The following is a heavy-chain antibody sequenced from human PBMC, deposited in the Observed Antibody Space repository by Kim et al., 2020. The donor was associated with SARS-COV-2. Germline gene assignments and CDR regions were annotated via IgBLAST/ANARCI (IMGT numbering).Heavy chain of an antibody. CDR3: GRGHYGVDV. J-gene: IGHJ6*02. V-gene: IGHV1-2*02. CDR1: GYSFTGYY. Sequence: ASVKVSYKTSGYSFTGYYIYWVRQAPGQGLEWMGWVSPTSGDTHYTQKFQGRVTLTRDPSITSAYMELTRLTSDDTAVYYCGRGHYGVDVWGQGTTVAVSS. CDR2: VSPTSGDT.